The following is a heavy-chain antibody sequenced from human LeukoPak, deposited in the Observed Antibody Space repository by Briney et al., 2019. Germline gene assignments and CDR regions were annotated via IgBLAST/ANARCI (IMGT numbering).Heavy chain of an antibody. CDR2: ISSSGGTI. CDR1: GFTFSTYE. V-gene: IGHV3-48*03. CDR3: ARNTPEDAFDI. J-gene: IGHJ3*02. Sequence: GGSLRLSCAASGFTFSTYEMNWVRQAPGEGLEWVSYISSSGGTIYYADSVKGRFTISRDSAKNSLYRQMNSLRAEDTAVYYCARNTPEDAFDIWGQGTMVTVSS.